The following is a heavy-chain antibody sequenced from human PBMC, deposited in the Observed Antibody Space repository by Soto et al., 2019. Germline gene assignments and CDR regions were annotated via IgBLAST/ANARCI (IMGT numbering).Heavy chain of an antibody. CDR3: ARDNHSNYLSYHCRMDV. V-gene: IGHV4-59*01. J-gene: IGHJ6*02. CDR1: GGSISSYY. CDR2: IYYSGST. D-gene: IGHD1-26*01. Sequence: SETLSLTCTVSGGSISSYYWSWIRQPPGKRLEWIGYIYYSGSTNYNPSLKSRVTISVDTSKNQFSLKLSSVTAADTAVYYCARDNHSNYLSYHCRMDVCGQGTTITVSS.